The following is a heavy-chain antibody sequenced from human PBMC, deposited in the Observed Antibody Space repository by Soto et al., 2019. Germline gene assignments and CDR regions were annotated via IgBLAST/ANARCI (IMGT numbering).Heavy chain of an antibody. J-gene: IGHJ6*02. CDR1: GFTFSSYA. CDR3: AKAIPYDSSGYYIYYYYGMDV. Sequence: GGSLRLSCAASGFTFSSYAMSWVRQAPGKGLEWVSAISGSGGSTYYADSVKGRFTISRDNSKNTLDLQMNSLRAEDTAVYYCAKAIPYDSSGYYIYYYYGMDVWGQGTTVTVSS. D-gene: IGHD3-22*01. CDR2: ISGSGGST. V-gene: IGHV3-23*01.